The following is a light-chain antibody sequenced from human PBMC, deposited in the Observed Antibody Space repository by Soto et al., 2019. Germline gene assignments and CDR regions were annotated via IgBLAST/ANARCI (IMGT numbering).Light chain of an antibody. Sequence: QPVLTQSSSASASLGSSVKLTCTLSSGHSSYIIAWHQQQPDKAPRYLMKLEGSGSYNKGSGVPDSFSGSSSGADRYLTITNLQFEDEADYYCETWDSNTHTVFGGGTKLTVL. V-gene: IGLV4-60*02. J-gene: IGLJ3*02. CDR1: SGHSSYI. CDR2: LEGSGSY. CDR3: ETWDSNTHTV.